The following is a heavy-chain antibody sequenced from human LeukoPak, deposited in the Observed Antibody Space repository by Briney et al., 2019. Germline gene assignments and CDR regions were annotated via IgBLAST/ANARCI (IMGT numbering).Heavy chain of an antibody. CDR1: GFTFSIYA. CDR3: AEDRDGGTITRPKGFDY. D-gene: IGHD3-10*01. J-gene: IGHJ4*02. CDR2: ISASGGKT. V-gene: IGHV3-23*01. Sequence: GGSLRLSCAASGFTFSIYAMSWVRQAPGKGLEWVSAISASGGKTYYADCVKGRFTISRDNSKNTLYLQMNSLRVEDTAVYYCAEDRDGGTITRPKGFDYWGQGTLVTVSS.